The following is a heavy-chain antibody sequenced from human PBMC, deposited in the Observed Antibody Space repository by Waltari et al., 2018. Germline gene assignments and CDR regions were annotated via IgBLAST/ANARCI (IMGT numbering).Heavy chain of an antibody. CDR1: GCTFGRFG. CDR3: ASQSTTLFDY. V-gene: IGHV3-33*01. CDR2: IWHDGSNE. J-gene: IGHJ4*02. D-gene: IGHD2-15*01. Sequence: QVQLVESGGGVVQPGRSLRLSCAASGCTFGRFGMHWVRQAPGKGLEWVAVIWHDGSNEYYVDSVKGRFTISRDNSKNTLYLQMNSLRAEDSAVYYCASQSTTLFDYWGQGTLVTVSS.